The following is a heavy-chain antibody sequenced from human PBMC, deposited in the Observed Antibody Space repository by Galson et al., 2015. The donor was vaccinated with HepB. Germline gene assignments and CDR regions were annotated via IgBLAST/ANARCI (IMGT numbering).Heavy chain of an antibody. Sequence: SLRLSCAASGFTFSSYGMNWIRQAPGKGLEWVSSIGSSSAYIYYADSVKGRFTISRDNAKNSLYLQLNSLRAEDTAMYYCARALFDNYYDSSGYHTSAGYWGQGTLVTVSS. CDR2: IGSSSAYI. CDR1: GFTFSSYG. D-gene: IGHD3-22*01. CDR3: ARALFDNYYDSSGYHTSAGY. J-gene: IGHJ4*02. V-gene: IGHV3-21*01.